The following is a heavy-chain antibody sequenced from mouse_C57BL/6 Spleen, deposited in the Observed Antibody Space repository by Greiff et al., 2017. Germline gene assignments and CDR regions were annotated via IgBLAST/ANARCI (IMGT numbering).Heavy chain of an antibody. Sequence: QVQLQQPGAELVRPGSSVKLSCKASGYTFTSYWMHWVKQRPIQGLEWIGNIDPSDSETHYNQKFKDKATLTVDKSSSTAYMQLSSLTSEDSAVYYCARGGVNYGFAYWGQGTLVTVSA. CDR2: IDPSDSET. CDR3: ARGGVNYGFAY. CDR1: GYTFTSYW. J-gene: IGHJ3*01. V-gene: IGHV1-52*01. D-gene: IGHD2-1*01.